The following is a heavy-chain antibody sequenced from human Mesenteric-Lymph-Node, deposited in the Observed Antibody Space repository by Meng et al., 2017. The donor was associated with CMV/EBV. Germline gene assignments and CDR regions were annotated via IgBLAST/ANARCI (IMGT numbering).Heavy chain of an antibody. J-gene: IGHJ6*02. Sequence: SETLSLTCAVYGGSFSGYYWSWIRQPPGKGLEWIGEINHSGSTNYNPSLKSRVTISVDTSKNQFSLKLSSVTAADTAVYYCARDSKGATMSYYYYGMDVWGQGTTVTVSS. CDR3: ARDSKGATMSYYYYGMDV. D-gene: IGHD5-12*01. CDR1: GGSFSGYY. V-gene: IGHV4-34*01. CDR2: INHSGST.